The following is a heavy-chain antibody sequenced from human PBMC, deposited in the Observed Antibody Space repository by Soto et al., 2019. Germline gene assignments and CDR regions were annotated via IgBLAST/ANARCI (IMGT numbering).Heavy chain of an antibody. D-gene: IGHD6-13*01. CDR3: AKGALAAAGTFDY. V-gene: IGHV3-23*01. CDR1: GFTFSSFA. CDR2: ISGSGGST. Sequence: PGGSQRLSIAASGFTFSSFAMSWVRQTPGKGLEWVSAISGSGGSTYYADSVKGRFTISRDNSKNTLYLQMNSLRAEDTAVYYCAKGALAAAGTFDYWGQGTLVTVSS. J-gene: IGHJ4*02.